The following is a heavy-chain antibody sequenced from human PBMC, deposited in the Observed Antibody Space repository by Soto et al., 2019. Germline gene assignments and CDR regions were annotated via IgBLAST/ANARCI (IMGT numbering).Heavy chain of an antibody. CDR2: ISYDGSNK. D-gene: IGHD2-2*01. V-gene: IGHV3-30-3*01. CDR1: GFTFSSYA. CDR3: ARNYAPAAMNGVDY. Sequence: GGSLRLSCAASGFTFSSYAMHWVRQAPGKGLEWVAVISYDGSNKYYADSVKGRFTISRDNSKNTLYLQMNSLRAEDTAVYYCARNYAPAAMNGVDYWGQGTLVTVSS. J-gene: IGHJ4*02.